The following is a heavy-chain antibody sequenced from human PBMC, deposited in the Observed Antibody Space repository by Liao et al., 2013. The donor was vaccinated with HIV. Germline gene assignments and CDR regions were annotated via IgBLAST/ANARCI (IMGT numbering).Heavy chain of an antibody. CDR1: GGAIKSGNYY. D-gene: IGHD6-19*01. CDR2: IYSSGST. J-gene: IGHJ3*02. V-gene: IGHV4-61*02. CDR3: AKVRQWLASGGEAFDI. Sequence: QVQLRESGPGLVKPSQTLSLTCTVSGGAIKSGNYYWTWLRQPAGKGLEWIGRIYSSGSTNYSPSLKSRVTMSVDTSKNQFSLKLTSMTAADTAVYYCAKVRQWLASGGEAFDIWGHGTMVIVSS.